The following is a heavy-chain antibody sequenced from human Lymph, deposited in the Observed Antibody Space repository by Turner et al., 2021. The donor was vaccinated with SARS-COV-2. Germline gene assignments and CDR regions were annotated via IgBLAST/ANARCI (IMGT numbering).Heavy chain of an antibody. V-gene: IGHV4-39*01. D-gene: IGHD2-21*02. J-gene: IGHJ3*02. Sequence: QLQLQESGPRLVKPSETLSLPCTVSGGSIRSSSYYWGWIRQPPGKGLEWIGSIYYSGSTYYNPSLKSRVTISVDTSKNQFSLKLSSVTASDTAMYYCSGLIVLVTEHVLGSGACDIWGQGTMVAISS. CDR3: SGLIVLVTEHVLGSGACDI. CDR1: GGSIRSSSYY. CDR2: IYYSGST.